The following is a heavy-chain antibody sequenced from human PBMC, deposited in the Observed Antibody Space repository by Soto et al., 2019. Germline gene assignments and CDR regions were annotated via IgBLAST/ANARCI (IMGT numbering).Heavy chain of an antibody. CDR1: GFTSSDYY. J-gene: IGHJ6*02. V-gene: IGHV3-11*06. CDR3: ARGGGPDYYYGMDV. CDR2: ISSSSSYT. D-gene: IGHD2-15*01. Sequence: GRSLRLSCAASGFTSSDYYMSWIRQAPGKGLEWVSYISSSSSYTNYADSVKGRFTISRDNAKNSLYLQMNSLRAEDTAVYYCARGGGPDYYYGMDVWGQGTPVTVSS.